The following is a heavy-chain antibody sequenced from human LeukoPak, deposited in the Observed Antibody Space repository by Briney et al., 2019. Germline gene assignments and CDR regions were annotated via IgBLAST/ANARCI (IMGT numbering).Heavy chain of an antibody. D-gene: IGHD3-3*02. J-gene: IGHJ3*02. Sequence: GGSLRLSCAASGFTFDDYAMHWVRQAPGKGLEWVSGISWNSGSIGYADSVKGRFTISRDNAKNSLYLQMNSLRAEDMALYYCAKGLAAEDAFDIWGQGTMVTVSS. CDR3: AKGLAAEDAFDI. V-gene: IGHV3-9*03. CDR2: ISWNSGSI. CDR1: GFTFDDYA.